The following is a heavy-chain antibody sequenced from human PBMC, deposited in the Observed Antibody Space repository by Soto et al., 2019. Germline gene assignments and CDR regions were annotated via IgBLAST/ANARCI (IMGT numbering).Heavy chain of an antibody. V-gene: IGHV3-30*03. Sequence: QVQLVESGGGVVQPGRSLRLSCAASGFTFSSYGMHWVRQAPGKGLEWVPIIASDGSNKYYADYVKGRFTISRDNSKNTMYLQMNSLRAEDTAVYYCATVVVGATRDYYYYGMDVWGQGTTVTVSS. D-gene: IGHD1-26*01. CDR3: ATVVVGATRDYYYYGMDV. CDR2: IASDGSNK. CDR1: GFTFSSYG. J-gene: IGHJ6*02.